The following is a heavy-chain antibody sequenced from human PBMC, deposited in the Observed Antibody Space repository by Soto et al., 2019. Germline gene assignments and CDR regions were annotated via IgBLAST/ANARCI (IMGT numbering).Heavy chain of an antibody. Sequence: GGSLRLSCAASGFTFSSYGISWIRLSPGKGLEWVSVISGGGDTTYYTPSVKGRFTISRDNSKNTLYLQMGSLRAEDMAVYYCARGPGYYFDYWGQGTLVTVSS. V-gene: IGHV3-64*01. CDR1: GFTFSSYG. CDR3: ARGPGYYFDY. J-gene: IGHJ4*02. CDR2: ISGGGDTT.